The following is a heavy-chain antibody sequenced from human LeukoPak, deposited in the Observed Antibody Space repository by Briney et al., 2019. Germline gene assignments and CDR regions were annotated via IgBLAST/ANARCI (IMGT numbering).Heavy chain of an antibody. V-gene: IGHV3-74*01. J-gene: IGHJ4*02. D-gene: IGHD2-15*01. CDR1: GLAFSAYK. CDR2: ISTDGYTT. CDR3: VVGGSPGY. Sequence: PGGSLRLSCAASGLAFSAYKMHWARQAPRKGLVWDSRISTDGYTTDYADFVQGRFTASRDNTKNTWSLEMNSLRAEDTAVYYCVVGGSPGYWGQGTLVTVSS.